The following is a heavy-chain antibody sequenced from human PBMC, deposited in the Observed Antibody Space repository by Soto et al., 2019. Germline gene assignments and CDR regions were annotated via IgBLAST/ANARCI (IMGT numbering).Heavy chain of an antibody. V-gene: IGHV4-31*03. CDR3: TRHASGGDYRFDY. CDR1: GGSISSGGYY. D-gene: IGHD4-17*01. J-gene: IGHJ4*02. Sequence: SETLSLTCTVSGGSISSGGYYWSWIRQHPGKGLEWIGYIYYSGSTYYNPSLKSRVTISVDTSKNQFSLILSSVTAADTAVYYCTRHASGGDYRFDYWGQGTLVTVSS. CDR2: IYYSGST.